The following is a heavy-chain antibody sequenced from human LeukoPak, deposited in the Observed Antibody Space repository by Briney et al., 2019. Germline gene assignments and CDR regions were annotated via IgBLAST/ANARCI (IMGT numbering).Heavy chain of an antibody. Sequence: SQTLSLTCTVSGGSISSGGYYWSWIRQHPGKGLEWIGYIYYSGSTYYNPSLKSRVTISVDTSKNQFSLKLSSVTAADTAVYYCARDKGYSSSWKSLNWFDPWGQGTLVTVSS. CDR2: IYYSGST. V-gene: IGHV4-31*03. CDR1: GGSISSGGYY. CDR3: ARDKGYSSSWKSLNWFDP. J-gene: IGHJ5*02. D-gene: IGHD6-13*01.